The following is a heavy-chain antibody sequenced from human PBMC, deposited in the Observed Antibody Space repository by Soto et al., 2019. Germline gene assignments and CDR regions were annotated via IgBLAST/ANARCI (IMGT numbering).Heavy chain of an antibody. CDR1: GYTFTSYA. CDR2: ISAYNGNT. Sequence: GASVKVSCKASGYTFTSYAVHWVRQAPGQRLEWMGWISAYNGNTNYAQKLQGRVTMTTDTSTSTAYMELRSLRSDDTAVYYCARDDGGSSWYYYYYGMDVWGQGTTVTVSS. CDR3: ARDDGGSSWYYYYYGMDV. J-gene: IGHJ6*02. D-gene: IGHD6-13*01. V-gene: IGHV1-18*01.